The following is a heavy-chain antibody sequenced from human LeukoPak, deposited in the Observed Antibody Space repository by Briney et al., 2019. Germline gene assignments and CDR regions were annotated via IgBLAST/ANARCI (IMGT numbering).Heavy chain of an antibody. J-gene: IGHJ6*03. Sequence: SETLSLTCAVYGGSFSGYYWSWIRQPPGKGLEWIGEINHSGSTNYNPSLKSRVTISVDTSKNQFSLKLSSVTAADTAVYYCARGGGSGYYYYYYYYMDVWGKGTTVTVSS. CDR1: GGSFSGYY. D-gene: IGHD3-22*01. CDR3: ARGGGSGYYYYYYYYMDV. V-gene: IGHV4-34*01. CDR2: INHSGST.